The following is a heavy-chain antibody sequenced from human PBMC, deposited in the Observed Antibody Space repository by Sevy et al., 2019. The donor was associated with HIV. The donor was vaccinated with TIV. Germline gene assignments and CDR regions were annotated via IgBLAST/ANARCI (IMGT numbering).Heavy chain of an antibody. CDR3: ARGWTPIAAAGDNWFDP. V-gene: IGHV3-48*01. Sequence: GGSLRLSCAASGFTFSSYSMNWVRQAPGKGLEWISSINISSSPISYADSVKGRFTISRDNAKNSLYMQMNSLRAEDTAVYYCARGWTPIAAAGDNWFDPWGQGTLVTVSS. J-gene: IGHJ5*02. D-gene: IGHD6-13*01. CDR1: GFTFSSYS. CDR2: INISSSPI.